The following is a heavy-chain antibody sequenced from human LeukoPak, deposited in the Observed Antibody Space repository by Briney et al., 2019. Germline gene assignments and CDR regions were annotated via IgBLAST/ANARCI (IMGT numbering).Heavy chain of an antibody. V-gene: IGHV3-30-3*01. D-gene: IGHD3-22*01. CDR3: AREGYYDSSGLFDY. J-gene: IGHJ4*02. CDR1: GFTFSSYA. CDR2: ISYDGSNK. Sequence: GGSLRLSCAAPGFTFSSYAMHWVRQAPGKGLEWVAVISYDGSNKYYADSVKGRFTISRDNSKNTLYLQMNSLRAEDTAVYYCAREGYYDSSGLFDYWGQGTLVTVSS.